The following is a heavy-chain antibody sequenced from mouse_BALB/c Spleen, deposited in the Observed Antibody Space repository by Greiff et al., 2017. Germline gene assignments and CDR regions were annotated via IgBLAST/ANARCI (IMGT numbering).Heavy chain of an antibody. Sequence: VQLKESGPGLVKPSQSLSLTCTVTGYSITSDYAWNWIRQFPGNKLEWMGYISYSGSTSYNPSLKSRISITRDTSKNQFFLQLNSVTTEDTATYYCARSGIYYDYDGWFAYWGQGTLVTVSA. V-gene: IGHV3-2*02. CDR3: ARSGIYYDYDGWFAY. J-gene: IGHJ3*01. D-gene: IGHD2-4*01. CDR1: GYSITSDYA. CDR2: ISYSGST.